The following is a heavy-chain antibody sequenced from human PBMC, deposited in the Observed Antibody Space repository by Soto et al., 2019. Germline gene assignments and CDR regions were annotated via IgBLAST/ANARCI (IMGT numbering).Heavy chain of an antibody. J-gene: IGHJ4*02. CDR1: GFTFSSYA. CDR2: ISGSGGST. V-gene: IGHV3-23*01. CDR3: AKDRYYDSSAPKDYFDY. D-gene: IGHD3-22*01. Sequence: GGSLRLSCAASGFTFSSYAMSWVRQAPGKGLEWVSAISGSGGSTYYADSVKGRFTISRDNSKNTLYLQMNSLRAEDTAVYYCAKDRYYDSSAPKDYFDYWGQGTLVTVSS.